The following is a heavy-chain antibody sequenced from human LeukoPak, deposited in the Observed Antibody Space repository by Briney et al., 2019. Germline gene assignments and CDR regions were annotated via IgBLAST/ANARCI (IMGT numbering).Heavy chain of an antibody. J-gene: IGHJ5*02. CDR2: IYPGDSNT. V-gene: IGHV5-51*01. CDR3: ARLGGVLVPFNP. CDR1: GYNFNSYW. Sequence: GASLKISCKGSGYNFNSYWLGWVRPMPGKGLEGMGIIYPGDSNTRCSPSFQGQVTFSADRSISTAYLQWSSLKASDTAMYYCARLGGVLVPFNPWGQGTLVTVSS. D-gene: IGHD1-26*01.